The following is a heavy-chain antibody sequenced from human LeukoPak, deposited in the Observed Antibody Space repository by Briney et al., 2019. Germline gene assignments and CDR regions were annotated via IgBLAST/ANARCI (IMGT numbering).Heavy chain of an antibody. Sequence: GRSLRLSCAASGFTFSSYAMHGVRQAPGKGLEWVAVISYDGSNKYYADSVKGRFTISRDNSKNTLYLQMNSLRAEDTAVYYCARALYGDYENYFDYWGQGTLVTVSS. J-gene: IGHJ4*02. CDR1: GFTFSSYA. V-gene: IGHV3-30*04. CDR3: ARALYGDYENYFDY. CDR2: ISYDGSNK. D-gene: IGHD4-17*01.